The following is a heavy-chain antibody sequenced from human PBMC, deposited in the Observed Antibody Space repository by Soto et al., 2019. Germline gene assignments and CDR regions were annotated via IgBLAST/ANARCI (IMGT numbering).Heavy chain of an antibody. Sequence: QVQLVESGGGVVQPGRSLRLSCAASGFTFSSYGMHWVRQAPGKGLEWVAVISYDGSNKYYADSVKGRFTISRDNSKNTLYLQMNSLRAEDTAVYYCAKSQAGTRYYYYGMDVWGQGTTVTVSS. CDR1: GFTFSSYG. CDR2: ISYDGSNK. V-gene: IGHV3-30*18. J-gene: IGHJ6*02. D-gene: IGHD6-13*01. CDR3: AKSQAGTRYYYYGMDV.